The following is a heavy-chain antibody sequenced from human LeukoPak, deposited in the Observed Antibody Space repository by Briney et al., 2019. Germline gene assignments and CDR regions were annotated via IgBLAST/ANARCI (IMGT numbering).Heavy chain of an antibody. Sequence: GGSLRLSCAASGFTFSSYSMNWVRQAPGKGLEWVSSISSSSSYIYYADSVKGRFTISRDNAKNSLYLQMNSLRAEDTAVYYCAAIPYYYDSSGSDYWGQGTLVTVPS. V-gene: IGHV3-21*01. CDR3: AAIPYYYDSSGSDY. CDR1: GFTFSSYS. D-gene: IGHD3-22*01. CDR2: ISSSSSYI. J-gene: IGHJ4*02.